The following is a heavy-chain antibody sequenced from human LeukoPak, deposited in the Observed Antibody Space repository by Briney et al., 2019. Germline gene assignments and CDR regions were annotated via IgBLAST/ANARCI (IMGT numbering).Heavy chain of an antibody. CDR3: ARVGQQLLSSLYNWFDP. D-gene: IGHD2-2*01. CDR2: IIPIFGTA. J-gene: IGHJ5*02. Sequence: GASVKVSCKASGGTFISYAISWVRQAPGQGLEWMGGIIPIFGTANYAQKFQGRVTITADESTSTAYMELSSLRSEDTAVYYCARVGQQLLSSLYNWFDPWGQGTLVTVSS. V-gene: IGHV1-69*13. CDR1: GGTFISYA.